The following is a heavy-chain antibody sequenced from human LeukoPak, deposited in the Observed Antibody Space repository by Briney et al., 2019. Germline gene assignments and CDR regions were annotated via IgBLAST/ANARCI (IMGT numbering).Heavy chain of an antibody. J-gene: IGHJ4*02. V-gene: IGHV3-15*01. CDR1: GFTFSNAW. Sequence: GGSLRLSCAASGFTFSNAWMSWVRQAPGEGPEWVGRLKSKTDGGTTDYAAPVKGRFTISRDDSKNTLYLQMNSLKTEHTAVYYCTTDPSIVVVPAAIGHHDYWGQGTLVTVSS. D-gene: IGHD2-2*01. CDR2: LKSKTDGGTT. CDR3: TTDPSIVVVPAAIGHHDY.